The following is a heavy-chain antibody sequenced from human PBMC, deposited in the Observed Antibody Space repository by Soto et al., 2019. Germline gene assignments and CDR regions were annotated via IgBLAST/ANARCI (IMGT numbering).Heavy chain of an antibody. Sequence: SETLSLTCTVSGGSISSYYWSWIRQPPGKGLEWIGYIYYSGSTNYNPSLKSRVTISVDTSKNQFSLKLSSVTAADTAVYFCARGYIVVEVAASELSVGNYDAFDIWGRGTMVTVSS. CDR2: IYYSGST. D-gene: IGHD2-15*01. V-gene: IGHV4-59*01. CDR3: ARGYIVVEVAASELSVGNYDAFDI. J-gene: IGHJ3*02. CDR1: GGSISSYY.